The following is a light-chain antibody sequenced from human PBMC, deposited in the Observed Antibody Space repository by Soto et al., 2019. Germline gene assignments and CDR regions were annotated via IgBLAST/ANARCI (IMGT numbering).Light chain of an antibody. CDR1: QGISSW. CDR3: QQANTFPWT. J-gene: IGKJ1*01. CDR2: AAS. V-gene: IGKV1-12*01. Sequence: DIQMTQSPSSVSASVGDRVTITCRASQGISSWLAWYQHKPGKAPKLLIYAASSLQSGVPSRFSGSGSGTEFPLTISSLQPEDFATYYCQQANTFPWTFGQGTMVEIK.